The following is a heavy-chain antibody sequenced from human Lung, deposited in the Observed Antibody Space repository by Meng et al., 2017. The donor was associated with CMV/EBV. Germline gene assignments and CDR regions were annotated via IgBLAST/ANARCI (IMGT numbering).Heavy chain of an antibody. V-gene: IGHV3-43D*03. CDR1: GFTFDDHA. J-gene: IGHJ6*02. D-gene: IGHD6-13*01. Sequence: ESLKISCAASGFTFDDHAMHWVRQAPGKGLEWISLISWDGGSTYYADSVKGRFTTSRDNSENSLYLQINSLRVEDTAVYYCAKATVSAAGFPHTDVWGQGTTVTVSS. CDR2: ISWDGGST. CDR3: AKATVSAAGFPHTDV.